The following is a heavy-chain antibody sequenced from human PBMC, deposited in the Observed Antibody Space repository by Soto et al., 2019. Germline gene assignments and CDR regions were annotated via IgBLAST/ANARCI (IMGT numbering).Heavy chain of an antibody. D-gene: IGHD3-10*01. CDR1: GYTFTSYA. V-gene: IGHV1-3*01. CDR2: INAGNGNT. Sequence: ASVKVSCKASGYTFTSYAMHWVRQAPGQRLEWMGWINAGNGNTKYSQKFQGRVTITRDTSASTAYMELSSLRSEDTAVYYCARGGHYGSGSYYNDLNYWGQGTLVTVSS. CDR3: ARGGHYGSGSYYNDLNY. J-gene: IGHJ4*02.